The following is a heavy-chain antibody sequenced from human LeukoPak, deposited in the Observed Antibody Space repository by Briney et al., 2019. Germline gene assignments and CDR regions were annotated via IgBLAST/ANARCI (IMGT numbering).Heavy chain of an antibody. CDR3: AKAGQGESREYCSDCYCLYYFDS. V-gene: IGHV1-2*02. Sequence: ASVKVSCKASGYTFSGYYIHWVRQAAGQGLEWMGWINPNSGGTNFAQTFQDRVTFTRDTSTNTAYLELRGLTSDDTAVYYCAKAGQGESREYCSDCYCLYYFDSWGQGTLVTVSS. D-gene: IGHD3-22*01. J-gene: IGHJ4*02. CDR1: GYTFSGYY. CDR2: INPNSGGT.